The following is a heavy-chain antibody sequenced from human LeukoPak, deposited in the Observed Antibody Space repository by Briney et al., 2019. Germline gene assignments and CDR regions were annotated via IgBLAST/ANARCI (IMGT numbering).Heavy chain of an antibody. J-gene: IGHJ4*01. V-gene: IGHV4-30-4*08. CDR2: IYYSGST. CDR3: ARARELYCSGNSCYADYFDF. D-gene: IGHD2-2*01. Sequence: KPSQTLSLTCTVSGDSISSGDYYWGWIREPPGKGLEWIGYIYYSGSTYYNPSLKSRVTISVDTSKNQFSLKLSSVTAADTGVYYCARARELYCSGNSCYADYFDFWGQGTMVSVSS. CDR1: GDSISSGDYY.